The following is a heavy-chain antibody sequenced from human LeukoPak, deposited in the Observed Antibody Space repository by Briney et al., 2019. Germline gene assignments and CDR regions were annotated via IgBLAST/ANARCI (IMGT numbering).Heavy chain of an antibody. D-gene: IGHD6-19*01. J-gene: IGHJ1*01. CDR1: GFTFSSYS. CDR2: ISSSSSYI. V-gene: IGHV3-21*01. CDR3: ARDSSGWYLPEYFQH. Sequence: PGGSLRLSCAASGFTFSSYSMNWVRQAPGKGLEWVSSISSSSSYIYYADSVKGRFTISRDNAKNSLYLQMNSLRAEDTAVYYCARDSSGWYLPEYFQHWGQGTLVTVSS.